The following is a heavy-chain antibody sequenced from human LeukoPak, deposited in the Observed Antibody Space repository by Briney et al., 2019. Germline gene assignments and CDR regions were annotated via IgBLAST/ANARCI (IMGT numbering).Heavy chain of an antibody. J-gene: IGHJ4*02. CDR1: GYSISRGYY. Sequence: SETLSLTCAVSGYSISRGYYWGWIRQPPGKGLEWIGSMYHGGITYYNPSLKSRVTISADTSKNQFSLKLSSVTAADTAVYFCARRVIVATIDYWGQGTLVTVSS. CDR2: MYHGGIT. V-gene: IGHV4-38-2*01. D-gene: IGHD5-12*01. CDR3: ARRVIVATIDY.